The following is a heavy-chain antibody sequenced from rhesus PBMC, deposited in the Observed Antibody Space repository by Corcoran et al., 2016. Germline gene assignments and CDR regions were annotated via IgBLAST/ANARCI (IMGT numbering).Heavy chain of an antibody. CDR1: GGSINDNYW. V-gene: IGHV4-65*02. CDR3: TRHQAGYGWPAFDY. D-gene: IGHD6-37*01. J-gene: IGHJ4*01. CDR2: SGGSSGII. Sequence: QVQLQESGPGLVKPSETLSLTCDVSGGSINDNYWWSWIRQTPGQGLEWMGNSGGSSGIIDYNPSLKSRVTISKDTSKNQFSLKVNSMTAADTAIYYCTRHQAGYGWPAFDYWGQGVLVTVSS.